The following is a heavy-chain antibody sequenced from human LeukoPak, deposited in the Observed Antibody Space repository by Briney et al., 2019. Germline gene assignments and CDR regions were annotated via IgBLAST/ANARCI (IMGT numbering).Heavy chain of an antibody. J-gene: IGHJ6*02. D-gene: IGHD4-17*01. CDR3: AKYGDYGDCAIGSYYYYGMDV. CDR1: GFSFSSYS. Sequence: PGGSLRLSCAASGFSFSSYSMNWVRQAPGKGLEWVSSISSSSSYIYYADSLKGRFTISRDNAKNSLYLQMNSLRADDTAVYYCAKYGDYGDCAIGSYYYYGMDVWGQGTTVTVSS. CDR2: ISSSSSYI. V-gene: IGHV3-21*01.